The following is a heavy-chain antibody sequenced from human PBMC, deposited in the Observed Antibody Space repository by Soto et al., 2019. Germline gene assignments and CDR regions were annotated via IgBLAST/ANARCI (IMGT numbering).Heavy chain of an antibody. J-gene: IGHJ4*02. CDR2: INQSGAT. CDR1: NGSFSEYY. V-gene: IGHV4-34*01. Sequence: QLQQWGAGLLKASESLSLTCAVYNGSFSEYYWNWIRQSPGKGLEWIGEINQSGATNYYPSLKSRVAIAVDTPKNQFSLKLTSLTAADTAVYYCARGYYYAPASSFPYWGQGTLVTVSS. D-gene: IGHD3-10*01. CDR3: ARGYYYAPASSFPY.